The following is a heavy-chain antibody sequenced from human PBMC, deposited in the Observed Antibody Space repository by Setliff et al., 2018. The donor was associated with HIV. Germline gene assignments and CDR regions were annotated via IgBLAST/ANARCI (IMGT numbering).Heavy chain of an antibody. V-gene: IGHV4-34*01. J-gene: IGHJ4*02. CDR1: GGSFSGYN. CDR2: INHSGRI. CDR3: ARDYSSGWFDY. Sequence: SETLSLTCAVYGGSFSGYNWNWIRQPPGKGLEWIGEINHSGRIDHNPSLKSRVTISVDTSKNQFSLKLSSVTAADTAVYYCARDYSSGWFDYWGQGTLVTVSS. D-gene: IGHD6-19*01.